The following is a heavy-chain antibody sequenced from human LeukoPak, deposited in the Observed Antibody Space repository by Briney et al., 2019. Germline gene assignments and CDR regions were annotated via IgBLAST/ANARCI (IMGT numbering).Heavy chain of an antibody. CDR3: AKGYCSSTSLCNWFDP. J-gene: IGHJ5*02. V-gene: IGHV3-23*01. Sequence: PGGSLRLSCAASGFTFSSYGMSWVRQAPGKGLEWVSAISGSGGSTYYADSVKGRFTISRDNSKNTLYLQMNSLRAEDTAVYYCAKGYCSSTSLCNWFDPWGQGTLVTVSS. CDR2: ISGSGGST. CDR1: GFTFSSYG. D-gene: IGHD2-2*01.